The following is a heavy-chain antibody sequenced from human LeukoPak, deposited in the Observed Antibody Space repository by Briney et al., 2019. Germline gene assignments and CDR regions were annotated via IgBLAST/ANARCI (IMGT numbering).Heavy chain of an antibody. D-gene: IGHD3-10*01. J-gene: IGHJ4*02. CDR2: IYYSGST. V-gene: IGHV4-31*03. CDR3: ARDGYYGSGTYLY. CDR1: GGSISSGGYC. Sequence: SQTLSLTCTVSGGSISSGGYCWSWIRQHPGKGLEWIGYIYYSGSTYYNPSLKSRVSISMDTSKNQFSLKLSSVTAADTAVYFCARDGYYGSGTYLYWGQGALVTASS.